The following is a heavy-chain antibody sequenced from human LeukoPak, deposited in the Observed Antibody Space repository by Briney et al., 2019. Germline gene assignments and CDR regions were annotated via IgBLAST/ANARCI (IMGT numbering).Heavy chain of an antibody. CDR3: IRQNDYGDFRFGY. CDR2: IRSKANNYAT. CDR1: GFTFSGSA. J-gene: IGHJ4*02. D-gene: IGHD4-17*01. V-gene: IGHV3-73*01. Sequence: GGSLRLSCAAPGFTFSGSAVNWVRQASGKGPEWVGRIRSKANNYATAYIVSVKGRFTISRDDSKNTAYLQMNSLKTEDTAVYYCIRQNDYGDFRFGYWGQGSLVTVSS.